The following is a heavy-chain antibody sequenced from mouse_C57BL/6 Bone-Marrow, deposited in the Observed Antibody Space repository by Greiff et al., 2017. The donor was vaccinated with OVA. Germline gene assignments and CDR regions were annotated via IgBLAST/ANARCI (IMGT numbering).Heavy chain of an antibody. J-gene: IGHJ2*01. V-gene: IGHV1-63*01. CDR3: ARSLPPDD. Sequence: VMLVESGAELVRPGTSVKMSCKASGYTFTNYWIGWAKQRPGHGLEWIGDIYPGGGYTNYNEKFKGKATLTVDKSSSTAYLQISSLTSEYPAIYYCARSLPPDDWGQGTTLTVSA. CDR2: IYPGGGYT. CDR1: GYTFTNYW.